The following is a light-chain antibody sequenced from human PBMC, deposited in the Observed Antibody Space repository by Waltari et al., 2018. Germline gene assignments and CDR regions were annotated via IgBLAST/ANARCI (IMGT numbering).Light chain of an antibody. J-gene: IGKJ2*01. Sequence: DIQMTQSPSTLSASVGDRVTITCRASQSITRWLAWYQQKPGKAPQPLIHSASTLESGVPSRFSGSGSVTEFTLTISSLQPDDFATYYCQQYNSYLPYTFGQGTRLEIK. V-gene: IGKV1-5*03. CDR2: SAS. CDR1: QSITRW. CDR3: QQYNSYLPYT.